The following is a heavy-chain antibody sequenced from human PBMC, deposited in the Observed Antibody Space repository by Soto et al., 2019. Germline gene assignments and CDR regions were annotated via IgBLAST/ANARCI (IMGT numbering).Heavy chain of an antibody. D-gene: IGHD3-10*01. Sequence: QVQLVQSGAEVKKPGASVKVSCKASGYTFTSYGISWVREAPGQGLEWMGWISAYNGNTNYAQKLQGRVTMTTDTSSSTAYMELRSLRSDDTAVYYCARYPTMVRGVSWFDPWDQGTLFTVSS. CDR2: ISAYNGNT. V-gene: IGHV1-18*01. CDR1: GYTFTSYG. CDR3: ARYPTMVRGVSWFDP. J-gene: IGHJ5*02.